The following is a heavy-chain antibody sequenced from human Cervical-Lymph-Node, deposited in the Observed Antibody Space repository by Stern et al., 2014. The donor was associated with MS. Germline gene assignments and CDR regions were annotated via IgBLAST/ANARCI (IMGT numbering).Heavy chain of an antibody. D-gene: IGHD3-16*01. J-gene: IGHJ4*02. CDR1: GDSIRNSY. Sequence: QVQLQESGPGLVKPSETLSLICTVSGDSIRNSYWTWIRQPPGMGLEWIGFIFYSGVTDSGSTDYTPSLKSRITISLDTSKKQFSLKLNSVTTADTAIYYCARGSDYYVVDSWGQGTLVTVSS. V-gene: IGHV4-59*01. CDR2: IFYSGVTDSGST. CDR3: ARGSDYYVVDS.